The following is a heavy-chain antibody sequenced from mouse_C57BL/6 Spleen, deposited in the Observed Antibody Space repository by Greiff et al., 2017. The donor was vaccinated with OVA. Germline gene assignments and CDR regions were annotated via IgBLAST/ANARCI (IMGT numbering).Heavy chain of an antibody. J-gene: IGHJ4*01. Sequence: QVQLQQSGAELARPGASVKLSCKASGYTFTSYGISWVKQRTGQGLEWIGEIYPRSGNTYYNEKFKGKATLTADKSSSTAYMELRSLTSEDSAVYFGVLYYGSSYGYAMDYWGQGTSVTVSS. CDR1: GYTFTSYG. CDR3: VLYYGSSYGYAMDY. V-gene: IGHV1-81*01. D-gene: IGHD1-1*01. CDR2: IYPRSGNT.